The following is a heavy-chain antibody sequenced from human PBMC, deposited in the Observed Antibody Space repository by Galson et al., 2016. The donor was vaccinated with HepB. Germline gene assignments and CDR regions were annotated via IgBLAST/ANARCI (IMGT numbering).Heavy chain of an antibody. D-gene: IGHD2/OR15-2a*01. Sequence: LSCAASGFTFSNRGMHWVRQAPGKGLEWVAADSVHGGRKFYADSVKGRFIISRDNSNNMLFLQMNSLRADDTAVYYCAKRHEYCPPVGCSVDSWGQGTLVSVSS. V-gene: IGHV3-30*18. CDR3: AKRHEYCPPVGCSVDS. CDR2: DSVHGGRK. J-gene: IGHJ4*02. CDR1: GFTFSNRG.